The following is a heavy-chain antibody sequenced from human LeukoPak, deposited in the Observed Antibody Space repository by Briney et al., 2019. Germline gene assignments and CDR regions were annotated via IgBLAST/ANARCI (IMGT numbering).Heavy chain of an antibody. D-gene: IGHD3-10*01. J-gene: IGHJ4*02. CDR2: ISGSGGST. V-gene: IGHV3-23*01. Sequence: GGSLRLSCAASGFTFSSYAMSWVRQAPGKGLEWVSAISGSGGSTYYADPVKGRFTISRDNSKNTLYLQMNSLRAEDTAVYYCAKYYPMVRGVRRYFDYWGQGTLVTVSS. CDR3: AKYYPMVRGVRRYFDY. CDR1: GFTFSSYA.